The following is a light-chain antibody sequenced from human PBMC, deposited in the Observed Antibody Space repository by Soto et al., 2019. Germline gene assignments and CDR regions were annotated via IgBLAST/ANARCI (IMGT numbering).Light chain of an antibody. CDR1: QSVNSY. J-gene: IGKJ1*01. CDR3: QQFSSTPSWT. V-gene: IGKV3-20*01. Sequence: EIVLTQSPATLSLSPGERATLSCRASQSVNSYLAWYQQKPGQAPRLLIYGASTRATGIPARFSGSGSGTEFTLTISRMEPEDFAVYYCQQFSSTPSWTFGQGTKVDIK. CDR2: GAS.